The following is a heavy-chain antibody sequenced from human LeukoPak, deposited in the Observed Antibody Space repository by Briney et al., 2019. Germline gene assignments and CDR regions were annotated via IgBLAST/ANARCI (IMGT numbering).Heavy chain of an antibody. D-gene: IGHD3-10*01. CDR2: LYYSGNT. V-gene: IGHV4-39*01. CDR1: GVSISSSSLY. Sequence: AETLSLTCTVSGVSISSSSLYWGWLRQPPGKGREWIVSLYYSGNTYYNPSLKSRVTISVDTSKSQFSLKLSSVTATDTAVYYCARYYYGSGSYIWFDRWGQGTLVTVSS. CDR3: ARYYYGSGSYIWFDR. J-gene: IGHJ5*02.